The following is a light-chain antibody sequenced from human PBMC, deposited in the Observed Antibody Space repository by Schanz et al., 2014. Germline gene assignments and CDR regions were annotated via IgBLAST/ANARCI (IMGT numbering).Light chain of an antibody. Sequence: DVQMTQSPSTLSASVGDRVTITCRASQSIGTWLAWYQQKPGKVPKLLIYDGSTLESGVSSRFSGSGSGTEFTLTINSLQPDDFATYYCQQYNSPYTFGQGTKLEIK. CDR2: DGS. CDR1: QSIGTW. J-gene: IGKJ2*01. V-gene: IGKV1-5*01. CDR3: QQYNSPYT.